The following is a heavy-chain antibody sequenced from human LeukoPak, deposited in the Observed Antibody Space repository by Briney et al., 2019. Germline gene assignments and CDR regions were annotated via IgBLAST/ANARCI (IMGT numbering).Heavy chain of an antibody. V-gene: IGHV1-69*13. CDR1: GYTFTGYY. CDR2: IIPIFGTA. D-gene: IGHD3-16*01. Sequence: GASVKVSCKASGYTFTGYYMHWVRQAPGQGLEWMGGIIPIFGTANYAQKFQGRVTITADESTSTAYMELSSLRSEDTAVYYCARDRWSGPPIYGPFGDWFDPWGQGTLVTVSS. CDR3: ARDRWSGPPIYGPFGDWFDP. J-gene: IGHJ5*02.